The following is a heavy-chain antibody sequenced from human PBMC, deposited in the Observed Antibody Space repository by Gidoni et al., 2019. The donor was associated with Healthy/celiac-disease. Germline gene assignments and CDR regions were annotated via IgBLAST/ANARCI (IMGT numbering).Heavy chain of an antibody. Sequence: EVQLLESGGGLVQPGGSLRPPCAASGFTFSSYAMSWVRQAPGKGLEWASAISGSGGSTYYADSVKGRFTISRDNSKNTLYLQMNSLRAEDTAVYYCAKDRSGATPTLDYWGQGTLVTVSA. CDR1: GFTFSSYA. CDR3: AKDRSGATPTLDY. D-gene: IGHD1-26*01. J-gene: IGHJ4*02. V-gene: IGHV3-23*01. CDR2: ISGSGGST.